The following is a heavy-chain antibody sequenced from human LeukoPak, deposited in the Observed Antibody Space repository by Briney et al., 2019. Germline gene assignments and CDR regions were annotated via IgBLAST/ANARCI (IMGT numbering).Heavy chain of an antibody. D-gene: IGHD5-12*01. J-gene: IGHJ4*02. CDR1: GFTFSIYE. V-gene: IGHV3-48*03. CDR2: ISSSSNTI. Sequence: QPGGSLRLSCAASGFTFSIYEMNWVRQAPGKGLEWVSYISSSSNTIYYADSVKGRFTISRDNAKNSLYLQMNSLRDEDTAVYYCARDILTKQAYSGYDNWGQGTLVTVSS. CDR3: ARDILTKQAYSGYDN.